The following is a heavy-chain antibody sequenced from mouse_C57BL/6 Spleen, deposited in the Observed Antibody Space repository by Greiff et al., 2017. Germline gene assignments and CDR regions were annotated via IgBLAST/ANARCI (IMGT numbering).Heavy chain of an antibody. CDR2: LDPSDSYT. D-gene: IGHD2-5*01. Sequence: QVQLQQPGAELVMPGASVKLSCKASGYTFTSYWMHWVKQRPGQGLEWIGELDPSDSYTNYNQKFKGKSTLTVDKSSSTAYMQLSSLTSEDAAVYYCARKGYSNYEAWFAYWGQGTLVTVSA. J-gene: IGHJ3*01. V-gene: IGHV1-69*01. CDR1: GYTFTSYW. CDR3: ARKGYSNYEAWFAY.